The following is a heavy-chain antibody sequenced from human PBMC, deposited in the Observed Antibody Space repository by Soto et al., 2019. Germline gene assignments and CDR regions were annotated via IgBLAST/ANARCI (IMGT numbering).Heavy chain of an antibody. J-gene: IGHJ4*02. CDR2: ISDSSTYI. Sequence: GGSLRLSCAASGFTFSNFRMHWVRQAPGKGLEWVSSISDSSTYIYYAESVRGRFTISRDNAKSSLYLQMDSLRAEDTAVYYCARSPGPHCSVANCYFVYWGRGTLVTVSS. V-gene: IGHV3-21*01. CDR3: ARSPGPHCSVANCYFVY. CDR1: GFTFSNFR. D-gene: IGHD2-15*01.